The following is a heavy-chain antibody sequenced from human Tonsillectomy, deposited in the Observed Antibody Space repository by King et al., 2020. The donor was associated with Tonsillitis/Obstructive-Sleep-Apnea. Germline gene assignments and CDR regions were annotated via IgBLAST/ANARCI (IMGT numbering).Heavy chain of an antibody. V-gene: IGHV4-59*08. CDR3: ARGGSGFDP. CDR2: IYYSGST. CDR1: GGSISSYY. J-gene: IGHJ5*02. Sequence: VQLQESGPGLVKPSETLSLTCTVSGGSISSYYWSWIRQPPGKGLEWIGYIYYSGSTNYNPSLKSRVTISVDTSKNQFSLKLSSVTAADTAVYYCARGGSGFDPWGQGTLVTVSS.